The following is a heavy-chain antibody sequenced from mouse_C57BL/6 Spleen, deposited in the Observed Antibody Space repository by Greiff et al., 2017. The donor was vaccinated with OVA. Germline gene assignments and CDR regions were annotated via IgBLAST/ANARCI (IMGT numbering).Heavy chain of an antibody. V-gene: IGHV1-22*01. J-gene: IGHJ4*01. CDR1: GYTFTDYN. Sequence: VQLQQSGPELVKPGASVKMSCKASGYTFTDYNMHWVKQSHGQSLEWIGYINPNNGGTSYNQKFKGKATLTVNKSSSTAYMELRSLTSEDSAVYYGASGYYGSYAMDYWGQGTSVTVSS. CDR3: ASGYYGSYAMDY. CDR2: INPNNGGT. D-gene: IGHD1-1*01.